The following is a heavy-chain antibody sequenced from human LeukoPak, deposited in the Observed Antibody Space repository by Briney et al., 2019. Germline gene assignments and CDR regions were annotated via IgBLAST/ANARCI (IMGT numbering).Heavy chain of an antibody. D-gene: IGHD2-21*02. J-gene: IGHJ4*02. CDR1: GFTFSDYS. CDR3: ASKWYCGGDCYYQIDF. V-gene: IGHV3-21*01. CDR2: ISSRSSST. Sequence: EAGGSLRLSCAASGFTFSDYSMNWVRQGPGKGLEWVSSISSRSSSTSYIASVKGRFTISRDNAKNSLYLQMNSLRAEDTAVYYCASKWYCGGDCYYQIDFWGQGTLVTVSS.